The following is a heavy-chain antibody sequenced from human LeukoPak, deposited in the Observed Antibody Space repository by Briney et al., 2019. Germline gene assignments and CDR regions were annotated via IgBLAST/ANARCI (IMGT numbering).Heavy chain of an antibody. CDR2: IRSKAYGGTT. Sequence: GGSLRLSCTASGFTFGDYAMSWVRQAPGKGLEWVGFIRSKAYGGTTEYAASVKGRFTISRDDSKSIAYLQMNSLKTEDTAVYYCTRQGTMVREAPEDYWGQGTLVTVSS. CDR1: GFTFGDYA. CDR3: TRQGTMVREAPEDY. D-gene: IGHD3-10*01. J-gene: IGHJ4*02. V-gene: IGHV3-49*04.